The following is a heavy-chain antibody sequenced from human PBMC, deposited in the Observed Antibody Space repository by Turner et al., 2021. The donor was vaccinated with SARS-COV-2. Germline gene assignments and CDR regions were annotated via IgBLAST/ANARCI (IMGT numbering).Heavy chain of an antibody. CDR1: GFTLSSYG. J-gene: IGHJ4*02. CDR2: ISYDGSNK. Sequence: QVQLVESGGGVVQPGRSLRLSCAASGFTLSSYGMHWVRQDPGKGLEWVAVISYDGSNKYYADSVKGRFTISRDYSKNTLYLQMNSLRAEDTAVYYCAKQLGLYSNPMYYFDYWGQGTLVTVSS. CDR3: AKQLGLYSNPMYYFDY. V-gene: IGHV3-30*18. D-gene: IGHD4-4*01.